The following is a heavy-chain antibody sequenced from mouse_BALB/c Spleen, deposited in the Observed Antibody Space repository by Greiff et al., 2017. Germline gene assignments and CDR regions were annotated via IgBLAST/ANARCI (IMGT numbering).Heavy chain of an antibody. Sequence: EVKVVESGGGLVQPGGSRKLSCAASGFTFSDYGMAWVRQAPGKGPEWVAFISNLAYSIYYADTVTGRFTISRENAKNTLYLDMSSLRSEDTAMYYCAREGTGTDYAMDYWGQGTSVTVSS. CDR3: AREGTGTDYAMDY. CDR1: GFTFSDYG. D-gene: IGHD4-1*01. J-gene: IGHJ4*01. V-gene: IGHV5-15*02. CDR2: ISNLAYSI.